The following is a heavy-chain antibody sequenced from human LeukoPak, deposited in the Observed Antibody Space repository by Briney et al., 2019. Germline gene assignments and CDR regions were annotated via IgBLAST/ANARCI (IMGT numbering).Heavy chain of an antibody. CDR2: IKSDGSRT. J-gene: IGHJ4*02. V-gene: IGHV3-74*01. D-gene: IGHD1-26*01. Sequence: GGSLRLSCAASGFTFSSHWMHRVRQAPGKGLVWVSRIKSDGSRTNYADSVKGRFTISRDNAKNMLYLQVNSLRAEDTAIYYCARDSIEGATRFDFWGQGTLVTVSS. CDR1: GFTFSSHW. CDR3: ARDSIEGATRFDF.